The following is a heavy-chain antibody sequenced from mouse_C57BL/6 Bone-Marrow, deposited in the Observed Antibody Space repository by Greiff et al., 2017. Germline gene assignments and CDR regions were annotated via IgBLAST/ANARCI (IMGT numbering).Heavy chain of an antibody. CDR2: INPSNGYT. Sequence: QVQLKESGAELAKPGASVKLSCKASGYTFTNYWMHWVKQRPGQGLEWIGYINPSNGYTKYNQKFKDKATLTADKSSSTAYMQLSSLTYEDSAVYYCARIYSNSVFDDWGQGTTLTVSS. D-gene: IGHD2-5*01. CDR3: ARIYSNSVFDD. J-gene: IGHJ2*01. CDR1: GYTFTNYW. V-gene: IGHV1-7*01.